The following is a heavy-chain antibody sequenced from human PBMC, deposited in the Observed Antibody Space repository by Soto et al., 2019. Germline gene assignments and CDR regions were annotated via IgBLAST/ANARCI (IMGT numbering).Heavy chain of an antibody. V-gene: IGHV4-34*01. J-gene: IGHJ4*02. D-gene: IGHD6-6*01. CDR3: ARTSRFEY. Sequence: SETLSLTCTVSGGYISSYYWSWVRQPPGKGHKKIGEINHRGNTKYNPTNKSRVTISVDTSKNQFSLKLSSVTAAETAVYYCARTSRFEYWGQGTLVTVSS. CDR2: INHRGNT. CDR1: GGYISSYY.